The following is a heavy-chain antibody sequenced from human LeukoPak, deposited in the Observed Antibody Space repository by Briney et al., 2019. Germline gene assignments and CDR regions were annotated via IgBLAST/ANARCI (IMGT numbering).Heavy chain of an antibody. D-gene: IGHD5-24*01. CDR3: AKGIASDGYNFNRFDY. CDR2: ISGSGGST. Sequence: GGSLRLSCAASGFTFSSYAMSWVRQAPGKGLEWVSGISGSGGSTYYADSVKGRFTISRDNSKKTLYLQMNSLRAEDTAVYYCAKGIASDGYNFNRFDYWGQGTLVTVSS. CDR1: GFTFSSYA. V-gene: IGHV3-23*01. J-gene: IGHJ4*02.